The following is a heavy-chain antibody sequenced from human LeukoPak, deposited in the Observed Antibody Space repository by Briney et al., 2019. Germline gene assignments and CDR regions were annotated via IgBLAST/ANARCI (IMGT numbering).Heavy chain of an antibody. D-gene: IGHD2-2*01. Sequence: SVKVSCKASGGTFSSYAISWVRQAPGQGLEWMGGIIPIFGTANYAQKFQGRVTITADESTSTAYMELSSLRSEDTAVYYCASGINCSSTSCYAPIDYWGQGTLVTVSS. V-gene: IGHV1-69*01. CDR1: GGTFSSYA. CDR3: ASGINCSSTSCYAPIDY. J-gene: IGHJ4*02. CDR2: IIPIFGTA.